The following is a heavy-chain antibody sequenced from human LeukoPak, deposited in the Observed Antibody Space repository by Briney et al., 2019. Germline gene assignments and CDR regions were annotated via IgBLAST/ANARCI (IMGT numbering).Heavy chain of an antibody. V-gene: IGHV3-48*04. CDR1: GFTFRTYS. CDR2: IGGGGYAI. CDR3: VRGGQGRGDYFDY. D-gene: IGHD3-10*01. J-gene: IGHJ4*02. Sequence: GGSLRLSCAASGFTFRTYSLNWVRQSPGKGLEWISCIGGGGYAIYYADSERGPFTISRDNAAISVYLQMNSLRVEDTAVYYCVRGGQGRGDYFDYWGQGTLVTVSS.